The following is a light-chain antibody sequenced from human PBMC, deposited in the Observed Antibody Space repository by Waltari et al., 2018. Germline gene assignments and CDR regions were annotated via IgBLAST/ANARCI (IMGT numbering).Light chain of an antibody. V-gene: IGLV2-14*03. Sequence: QSALTQPASVSGSPGQSITISCTGSGTDVGRYNYVSWYQHYPDKAPRLMIYDFTNRPSGVSDRFSGSKSGNTASLTISGLQPEDEADYYCASYIAASTLVFGGGTRLTVV. CDR1: GTDVGRYNY. CDR2: DFT. J-gene: IGLJ3*02. CDR3: ASYIAASTLV.